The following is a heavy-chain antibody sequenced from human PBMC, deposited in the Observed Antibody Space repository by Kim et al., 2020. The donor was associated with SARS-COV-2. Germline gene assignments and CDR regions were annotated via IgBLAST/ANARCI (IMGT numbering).Heavy chain of an antibody. CDR2: GST. V-gene: IGHV4-59*01. D-gene: IGHD4-17*01. Sequence: GSTNYTPSLKSRVTISVDTSKNQVSLKLSSVTAADTAVYYCAVYGGAFDIWGQGTMVTVSS. CDR3: AVYGGAFDI. J-gene: IGHJ3*02.